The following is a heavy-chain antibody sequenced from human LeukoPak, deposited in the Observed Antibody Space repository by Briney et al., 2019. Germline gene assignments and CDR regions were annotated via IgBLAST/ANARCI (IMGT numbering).Heavy chain of an antibody. CDR2: IYTSGTT. V-gene: IGHV4-4*07. Sequence: PSETLSLTCTVSGGSISSYYWSWIRQPAGKGLEWIGRIYTSGTTNYNASLKSRVSMSVDTSKNQFSLKLSSVTAADTAVFYCARENSGLYREFDYWGQGTLVTVSS. CDR3: ARENSGLYREFDY. D-gene: IGHD1-26*01. CDR1: GGSISSYY. J-gene: IGHJ4*02.